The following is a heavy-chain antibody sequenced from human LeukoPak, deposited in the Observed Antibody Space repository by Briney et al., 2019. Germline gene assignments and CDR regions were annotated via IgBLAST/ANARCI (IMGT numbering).Heavy chain of an antibody. D-gene: IGHD5-12*01. CDR1: GFTFNNYV. Sequence: PGGSLRLSCAASGFTFNNYVIHWVRQPSGKGLEWVAFFRYDGNHEYYADSVKGRFTFSRDHSKNTLLLQMNSLRTEDTAVYYCASRPTGFDWGPFDYWGQGTLVTVSS. CDR2: FRYDGNHE. V-gene: IGHV3-30*02. CDR3: ASRPTGFDWGPFDY. J-gene: IGHJ4*02.